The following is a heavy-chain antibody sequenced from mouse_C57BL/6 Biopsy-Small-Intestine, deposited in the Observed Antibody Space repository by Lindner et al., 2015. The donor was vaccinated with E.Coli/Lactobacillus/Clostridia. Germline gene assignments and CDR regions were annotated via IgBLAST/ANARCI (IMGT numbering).Heavy chain of an antibody. D-gene: IGHD1-1*01. J-gene: IGHJ1*03. V-gene: IGHV1-85*01. CDR2: IYPRDGST. CDR3: ARDYYGSSFWYFDI. CDR1: GYTFTSYD. Sequence: VQLQESGPELVKLGASVKLSCKASGYTFTSYDINWVKQRPGQGLQWIGWIYPRDGSTKYNEKFKGKATLTVDTSSSTAYMELHSLTSEDSAVYFCARDYYGSSFWYFDIWGTGTTVTVSS.